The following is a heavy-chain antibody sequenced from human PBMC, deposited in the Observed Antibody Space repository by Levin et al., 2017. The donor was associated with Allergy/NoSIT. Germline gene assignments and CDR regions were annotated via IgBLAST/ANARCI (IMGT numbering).Heavy chain of an antibody. D-gene: IGHD4-17*01. V-gene: IGHV1-69*13. J-gene: IGHJ6*02. Sequence: SVKVSCKASGGTFSSYAISWVRQAPGQGLEWMGGIIPIFGTANYAQKFQGRVTITADESTSTAYMELSSLRSEVTAVYYCAAGDYPYDPVYYYYGMDVWGQGTTVTVSS. CDR2: IIPIFGTA. CDR3: AAGDYPYDPVYYYYGMDV. CDR1: GGTFSSYA.